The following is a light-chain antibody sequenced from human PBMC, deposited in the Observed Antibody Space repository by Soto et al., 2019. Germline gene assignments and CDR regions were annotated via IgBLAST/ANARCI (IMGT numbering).Light chain of an antibody. CDR2: EVN. CDR1: SSDVGGYNY. J-gene: IGLJ1*01. Sequence: QSALTQPPSASGSPGQSVAISCTGTSSDVGGYNYVSWYQQHPGKAPKLMIYEVNKRPSGVLDRFSGSKSGNPDFLTVSGLQAEDEADYYCSSYAGISNVFGAGTKVTVL. CDR3: SSYAGISNV. V-gene: IGLV2-8*01.